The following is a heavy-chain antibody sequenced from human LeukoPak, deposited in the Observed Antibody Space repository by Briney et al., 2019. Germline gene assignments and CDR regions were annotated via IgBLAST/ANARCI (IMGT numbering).Heavy chain of an antibody. CDR1: GFTFSSYG. D-gene: IGHD5-18*01. Sequence: GGSLRLSCAASGFTFSSYGMHWVRQAPGKGLEWVAVIWYDGSNKYYADSVKGRFTISRDNSKNTLYLQMNGLRAEDTAVYYCAFHSGYSYGSGADYWGQGTLVTVSS. CDR3: AFHSGYSYGSGADY. V-gene: IGHV3-33*01. CDR2: IWYDGSNK. J-gene: IGHJ4*02.